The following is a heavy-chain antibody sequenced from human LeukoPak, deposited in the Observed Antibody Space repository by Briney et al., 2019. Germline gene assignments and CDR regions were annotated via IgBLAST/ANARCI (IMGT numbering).Heavy chain of an antibody. D-gene: IGHD3-9*01. CDR3: AKWGDFDVLTGYYVPDF. CDR2: ITGSGGNT. Sequence: PGWALRLSCAACVLTFSNYAMSWVRQARGKGLDWVSAITGSGGNTYYADSVKGRFTISRDNSKNTLYLQMNSLRDDDTAVYYCAKWGDFDVLTGYYVPDFWGQGTLVTVSS. V-gene: IGHV3-23*01. J-gene: IGHJ4*02. CDR1: VLTFSNYA.